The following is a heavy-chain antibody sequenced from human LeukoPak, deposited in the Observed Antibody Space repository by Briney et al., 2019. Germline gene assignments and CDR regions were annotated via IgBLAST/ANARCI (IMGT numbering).Heavy chain of an antibody. CDR1: GYTFTSYG. CDR2: ISAYNGNT. D-gene: IGHD2-2*01. V-gene: IGHV1-18*01. Sequence: ASVKVSCKASGYTFTSYGISWVRQAPGQGLEWMGWISAYNGNTNYAQKLQGRVTMTTDTSTSTAYMELRSLRSDDTAVYYCARDSYCSSTSCYSSVYYYYGMDVWGQGTTVTVSS. CDR3: ARDSYCSSTSCYSSVYYYYGMDV. J-gene: IGHJ6*02.